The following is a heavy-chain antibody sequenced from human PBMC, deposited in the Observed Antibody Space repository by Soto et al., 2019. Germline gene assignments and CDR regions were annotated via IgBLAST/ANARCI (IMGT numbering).Heavy chain of an antibody. D-gene: IGHD3-9*01. CDR3: ARLEGLATISYYFDF. CDR1: DDSINSDKYY. CDR2: IYYLGNA. V-gene: IGHV4-39*01. Sequence: PEETLSLTCSVSDDSINSDKYYWGWIRQPPGKGLEWIGSIYYLGNAYYNPSLQTRVTISLDNSKSQFSLKLNSVTAADSAVYFCARLEGLATISYYFDFWGPGALVTVS. J-gene: IGHJ4*02.